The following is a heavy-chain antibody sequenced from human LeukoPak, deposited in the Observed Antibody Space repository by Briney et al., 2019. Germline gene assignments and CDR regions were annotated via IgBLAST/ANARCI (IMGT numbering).Heavy chain of an antibody. Sequence: GGSLRLSCAASGFTFSSYSMNWVRQAPGKGLEWVSSISSSSSYIYYADSVKGRFTISRDNSKNTLYLQMNSLRAEDTAVYFCAGDTAMAIFDYWGQGTLVTVSP. J-gene: IGHJ4*02. CDR1: GFTFSSYS. CDR3: AGDTAMAIFDY. D-gene: IGHD5-18*01. V-gene: IGHV3-21*01. CDR2: ISSSSSYI.